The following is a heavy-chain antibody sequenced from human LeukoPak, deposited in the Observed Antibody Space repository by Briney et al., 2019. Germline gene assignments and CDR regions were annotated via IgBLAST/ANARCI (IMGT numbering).Heavy chain of an antibody. Sequence: ASVKVSCKASGYTFTGYYMHWVRQAPGQGLGWMGWINPNSGGTNYAQKFQGRVTMTRDTSISTAYMELSRLRSDDTAVYYCESTGVVPAAPYYFDYWGQGTLVTVSS. D-gene: IGHD2-2*01. V-gene: IGHV1-2*02. CDR3: ESTGVVPAAPYYFDY. CDR1: GYTFTGYY. J-gene: IGHJ4*02. CDR2: INPNSGGT.